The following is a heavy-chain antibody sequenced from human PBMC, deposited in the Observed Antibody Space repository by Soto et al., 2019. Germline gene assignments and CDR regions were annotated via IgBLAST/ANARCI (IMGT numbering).Heavy chain of an antibody. Sequence: ASVKVSCKASGYTFASYDINWVRQATGQGLEWMGWMNPNSGNTGYAQKFQGRVAMTRNTSISTAYMELSSLRSEDTAVYYCASPARNYDFWSGYSFDIWGQGTMVTVSS. CDR3: ASPARNYDFWSGYSFDI. J-gene: IGHJ3*02. V-gene: IGHV1-8*01. CDR2: MNPNSGNT. D-gene: IGHD3-3*01. CDR1: GYTFASYD.